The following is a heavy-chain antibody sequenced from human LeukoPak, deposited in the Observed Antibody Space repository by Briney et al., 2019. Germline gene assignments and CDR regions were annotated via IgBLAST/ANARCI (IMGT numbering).Heavy chain of an antibody. CDR3: ASIRFLEWLRADY. CDR1: GGSISSGGYY. CDR2: IYYSGST. J-gene: IGHJ4*02. Sequence: SQTLSLTCTVSGGSISSGGYYWSWIRQHPGKGLEWIGYIYYSGSTYYSPSLKSRVTISVDTSKNQFSLKLSSVTAADTAVYYCASIRFLEWLRADYWGQGTLVTVSS. V-gene: IGHV4-31*03. D-gene: IGHD3-3*01.